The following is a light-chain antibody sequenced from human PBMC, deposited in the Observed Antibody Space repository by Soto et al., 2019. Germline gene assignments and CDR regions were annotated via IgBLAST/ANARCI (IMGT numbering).Light chain of an antibody. CDR3: LQHYNSPLN. CDR1: QTIISW. J-gene: IGKJ4*01. V-gene: IGKV1-5*03. Sequence: DIQMTQSPSTLSTSIGDRFTITCRASQTIISWLSWYQQKPGKAPKLLIHKASTLKSGVPSSFSRSGYGTDLTLTIRSLQPEDFATDYCLQHYNSPLNFGGATKVDIK. CDR2: KAS.